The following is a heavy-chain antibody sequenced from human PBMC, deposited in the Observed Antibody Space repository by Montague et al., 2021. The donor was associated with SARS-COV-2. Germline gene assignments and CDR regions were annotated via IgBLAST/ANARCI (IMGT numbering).Heavy chain of an antibody. J-gene: IGHJ6*02. CDR1: GFTVSSNN. Sequence: SLRLSCAVSGFTVSSNNMSWVRQAPGKGLEWVSVIYSGGSTQYADYVKGRFTISRDKSNYTLYLQMNSLGAEDTSVYYCAARADYYDGMDVWGQGTSVTVAS. CDR2: IYSGGST. V-gene: IGHV3-66*01. CDR3: AARADYYDGMDV.